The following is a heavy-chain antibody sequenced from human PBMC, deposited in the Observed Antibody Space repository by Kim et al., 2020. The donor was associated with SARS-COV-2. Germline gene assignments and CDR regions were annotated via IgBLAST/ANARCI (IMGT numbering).Heavy chain of an antibody. CDR3: AKDKGIATVGSYYFDY. J-gene: IGHJ4*02. Sequence: SVKGRFTISRDNSKNTLYLQMNSLRAEDTAVYYCAKDKGIATVGSYYFDYWGQGTLVTVSS. V-gene: IGHV3-30*02. D-gene: IGHD6-13*01.